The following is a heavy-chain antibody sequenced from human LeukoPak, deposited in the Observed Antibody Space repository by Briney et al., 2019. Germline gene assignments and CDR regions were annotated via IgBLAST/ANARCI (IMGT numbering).Heavy chain of an antibody. J-gene: IGHJ4*02. CDR2: IYTSGST. V-gene: IGHV4-4*07. CDR1: GGSISSYY. CDR3: ARGDSSWPYYFDY. D-gene: IGHD6-13*01. Sequence: PSETLSLTCTVSGGSISSYYWSWIRQPAGKGLEWIGRIYTSGSTNYNPSLNSRVTISVDTSKNQFSLKLNSVTAADTAVYYCARGDSSWPYYFDYWSQGTLVTVSS.